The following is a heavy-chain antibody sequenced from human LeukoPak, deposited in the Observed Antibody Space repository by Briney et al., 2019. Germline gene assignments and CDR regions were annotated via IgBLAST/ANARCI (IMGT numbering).Heavy chain of an antibody. V-gene: IGHV1-69*13. Sequence: EASVKVSGKASVGTFSSYAISWVRQAPGQGLEWMGGIIPIFGTANYAQKFQGRVTITADESTSTAYMELSSLRSEDTAVYYCATDDYGGNSGPDYYYYGMDVWGQGTTVTVSS. J-gene: IGHJ6*02. CDR2: IIPIFGTA. CDR1: VGTFSSYA. D-gene: IGHD4-23*01. CDR3: ATDDYGGNSGPDYYYYGMDV.